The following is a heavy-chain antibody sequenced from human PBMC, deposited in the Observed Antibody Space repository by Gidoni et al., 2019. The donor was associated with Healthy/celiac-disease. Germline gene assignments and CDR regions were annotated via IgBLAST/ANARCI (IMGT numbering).Heavy chain of an antibody. D-gene: IGHD3-16*02. CDR1: GGSISSSSYY. CDR3: IGSYRYEFDY. V-gene: IGHV4-39*07. J-gene: IGHJ4*02. CDR2: IYYSGST. Sequence: QLQLQESGPGLVKPSETRSPTCTVSGGSISSSSYYWGWIRQPPGKGMEWIGSIYYSGSTYSNPSLKSRVTISVDTSKNQFSLKLSSVTAADTAVYYCIGSYRYEFDYWGQGTLVTVSS.